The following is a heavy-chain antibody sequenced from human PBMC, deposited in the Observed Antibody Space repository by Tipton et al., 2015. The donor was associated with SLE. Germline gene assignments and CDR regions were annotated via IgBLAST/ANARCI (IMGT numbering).Heavy chain of an antibody. CDR2: IYYSGST. D-gene: IGHD2-21*01. V-gene: IGHV4-59*11. Sequence: TLSLTCSVSGGSISDHYWSWIRQPPGKGLEWIGYIYYSGSTNYNSSLKSRVTMSLDTSKNQFSLKLSSVTAADTAVYYCARVPGGLPFDLWGRGTLVTVSS. CDR1: GGSISDHY. CDR3: ARVPGGLPFDL. J-gene: IGHJ2*01.